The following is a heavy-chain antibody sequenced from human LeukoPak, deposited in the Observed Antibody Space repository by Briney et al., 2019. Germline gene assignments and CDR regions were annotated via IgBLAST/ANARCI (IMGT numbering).Heavy chain of an antibody. Sequence: SQTLSLTCTVSGGSISSGDYYWSWIRQPPGKGLEWIGYIYYSGGTYYNPSLKSRVTISVDTSKNQFSLKLSSVTAADTAVYYCARTPYSYGNFDYWGQGTLVTVSS. CDR1: GGSISSGDYY. V-gene: IGHV4-30-4*01. CDR2: IYYSGGT. J-gene: IGHJ4*02. D-gene: IGHD5-18*01. CDR3: ARTPYSYGNFDY.